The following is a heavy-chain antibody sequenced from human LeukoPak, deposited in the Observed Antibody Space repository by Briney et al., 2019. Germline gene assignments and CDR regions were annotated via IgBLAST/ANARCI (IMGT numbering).Heavy chain of an antibody. CDR1: GFTFSSYS. CDR2: ISSSSSTI. CDR3: ARDDRGQWISRDAFDI. Sequence: PGGSLRLSCAASGFTFSSYSMNWVRQAPGKGLEWVSYISSSSSTIYYADSVKGRFTISRDNAKNSLYLQMNSLRDEDTAVYYCARDDRGQWISRDAFDIWGQGTMVTVSS. V-gene: IGHV3-48*02. D-gene: IGHD5-12*01. J-gene: IGHJ3*02.